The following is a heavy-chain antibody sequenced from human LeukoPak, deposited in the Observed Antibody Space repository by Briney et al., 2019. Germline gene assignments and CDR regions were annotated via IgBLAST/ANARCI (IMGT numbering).Heavy chain of an antibody. CDR1: GDSISSYY. V-gene: IGHV4-59*01. Sequence: KSSETLSLTCTVSGDSISSYYWSWIRQPPGKGLEWIGYIYYSGSTNYNPSLKSRVTISVDTSKKQFSLKLSSVTAADTAVYYCAREMIASGYFDYWGQGTLTTVSS. J-gene: IGHJ4*02. CDR3: AREMIASGYFDY. CDR2: IYYSGST. D-gene: IGHD3-22*01.